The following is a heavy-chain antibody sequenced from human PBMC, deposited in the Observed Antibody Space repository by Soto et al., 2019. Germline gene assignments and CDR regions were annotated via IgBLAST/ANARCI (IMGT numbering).Heavy chain of an antibody. CDR2: IYHSGST. CDR3: AKGGGSLWS. Sequence: QVQLQQWGAGLLKPSDTLSLTCAVYGGSFSGYYWTWIRQPPGKGLEWIGEIYHSGSTNYNPSLKSRVTISVDTSKDQFSLKLTSVTAADTAVYYCAKGGGSLWSWGQGTLVTVSS. V-gene: IGHV4-34*01. D-gene: IGHD3-10*01. J-gene: IGHJ5*02. CDR1: GGSFSGYY.